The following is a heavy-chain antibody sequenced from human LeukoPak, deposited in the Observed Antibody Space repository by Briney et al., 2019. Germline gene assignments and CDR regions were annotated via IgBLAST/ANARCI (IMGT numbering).Heavy chain of an antibody. V-gene: IGHV3-7*01. CDR3: ARAGGTYYGIAFDI. D-gene: IGHD1-26*01. J-gene: IGHJ3*02. Sequence: GGSLRLSCAVSGFTFSSYWMSWVRQAPGKGLEWVANIKQDGSEKYYVDSVKGRFTISRDNAKNSLYLQMNSLRAEDTAVYYCARAGGTYYGIAFDIWGQGTTVTVSS. CDR2: IKQDGSEK. CDR1: GFTFSSYW.